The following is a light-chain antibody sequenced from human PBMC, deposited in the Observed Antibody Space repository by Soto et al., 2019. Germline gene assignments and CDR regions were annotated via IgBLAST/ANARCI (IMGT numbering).Light chain of an antibody. CDR2: DAS. CDR1: QSVTTY. V-gene: IGKV3-11*01. Sequence: EIVLTQSPDTLSLSPGERATLSCRASQSVTTYLAWYQQKPGQAPRLLIYDASNRATGIPARFSGSGSGTDFTLTISRLEPEDFAVYYCQQYGNSPQTFGQGTKVDIK. J-gene: IGKJ1*01. CDR3: QQYGNSPQT.